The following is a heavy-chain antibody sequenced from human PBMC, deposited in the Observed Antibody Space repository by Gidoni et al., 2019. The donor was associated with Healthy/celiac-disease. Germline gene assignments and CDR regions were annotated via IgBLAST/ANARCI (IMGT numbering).Heavy chain of an antibody. V-gene: IGHV1-69*01. CDR2: IIPIFGTA. Sequence: QVQLVQSGAEVKKPGSSVKVSCKASGGTSSSYAISWVRQAPGQGLEWMGGIIPIFGTANYAQKFQGRVTITADESTSTAYMELSSLRSEDTAVYYCASDSNGIVGATTSYYYYGMDVWGQGTTVTVSS. J-gene: IGHJ6*02. CDR3: ASDSNGIVGATTSYYYYGMDV. CDR1: GGTSSSYA. D-gene: IGHD1-26*01.